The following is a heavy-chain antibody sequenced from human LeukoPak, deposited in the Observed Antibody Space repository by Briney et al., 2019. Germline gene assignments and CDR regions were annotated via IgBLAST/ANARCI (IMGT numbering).Heavy chain of an antibody. V-gene: IGHV3-7*03. CDR1: GFTFSSYW. D-gene: IGHD3-16*02. J-gene: IGHJ4*02. Sequence: GGSLRLSCAASGFTFSSYWMSWVRQAPGKGLEWVANIKQDGSEKYYVDSVKGRFTISRDNAKNSLYLQMNSLRAEDTAVYYCAREPITFGGVIGNDYWGQGTLVTVSS. CDR2: IKQDGSEK. CDR3: AREPITFGGVIGNDY.